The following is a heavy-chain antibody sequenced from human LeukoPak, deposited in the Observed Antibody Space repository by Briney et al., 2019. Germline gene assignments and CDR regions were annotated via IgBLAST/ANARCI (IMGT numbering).Heavy chain of an antibody. CDR1: GYXFTGYY. CDR2: INPNSGGT. Sequence: ASVKVSCKASGYXFTGYYIHWMRQAPGQGPEWMGWINPNSGGTSYAQQFQGRVTMTRDTSISTAYMELSRLRSDDTAVYYCARAKVIVPDYWGQGTLVTVSS. CDR3: ARAKVIVPDY. D-gene: IGHD5-18*01. V-gene: IGHV1-2*02. J-gene: IGHJ4*02.